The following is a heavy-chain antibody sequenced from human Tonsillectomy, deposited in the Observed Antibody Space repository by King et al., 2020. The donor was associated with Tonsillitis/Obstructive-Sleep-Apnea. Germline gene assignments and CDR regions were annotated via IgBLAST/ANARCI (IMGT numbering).Heavy chain of an antibody. Sequence: QLMQSGAEVKKPGFSVKVSCKASGGTFSNYAISWVRQAPGQGLEWMGGIIPLFGTTNYAQKFQGRVTITADESTSTAYMELSSLRSEDTAVYYCARLAVTDYMDVWGKGTTVTVSS. CDR2: IIPLFGTT. D-gene: IGHD2-21*02. J-gene: IGHJ6*03. CDR3: ARLAVTDYMDV. CDR1: GGTFSNYA. V-gene: IGHV1-69*01.